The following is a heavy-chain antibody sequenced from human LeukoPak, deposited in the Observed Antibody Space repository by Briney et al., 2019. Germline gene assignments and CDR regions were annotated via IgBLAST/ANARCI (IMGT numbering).Heavy chain of an antibody. CDR3: ATEYGIAARPLSY. J-gene: IGHJ4*02. Sequence: ASANVSFKVSGYTLTELSMHWVRQAPGKGLEWMGGFDPEDGETIYAQKFQGRVTMTEDTSTDTAYMELSSLRSEDTAVYYCATEYGIAARPLSYWGQGTLVTVSS. D-gene: IGHD6-6*01. CDR2: FDPEDGET. CDR1: GYTLTELS. V-gene: IGHV1-24*01.